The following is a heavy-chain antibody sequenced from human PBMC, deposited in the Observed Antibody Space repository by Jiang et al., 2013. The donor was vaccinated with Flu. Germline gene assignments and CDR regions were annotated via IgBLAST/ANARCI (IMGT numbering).Heavy chain of an antibody. CDR1: GGSVSSGSYY. V-gene: IGHV4-61*01. Sequence: GSGLVKPSETLSLTCTVSGGSVSSGSYYWSWIRQPPGKGLEWIGYIYYSGSTNYNPSLKSRVTISVDTSKNQFSLKLSSVTAADTAVYYCARERYGDSRFDPW. J-gene: IGHJ5*02. CDR2: IYYSGST. D-gene: IGHD4-17*01. CDR3: ARERYGDSRFDP.